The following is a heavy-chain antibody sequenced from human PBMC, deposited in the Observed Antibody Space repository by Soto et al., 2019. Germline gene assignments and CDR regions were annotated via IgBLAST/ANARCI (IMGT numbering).Heavy chain of an antibody. CDR2: VFPADSDV. CDR3: VRRKSWYYFDS. V-gene: IGHV5-51*01. D-gene: IGHD6-13*01. Sequence: GESLKISCKASGYTFARYWIGWVRQKPGQGLEWTWVVFPADSDVRYHPSFRGQVTISADKSINTVYLQWIGLKASDTAMYYCVRRKSWYYFDSWGQGTPVTVSS. CDR1: GYTFARYW. J-gene: IGHJ4*02.